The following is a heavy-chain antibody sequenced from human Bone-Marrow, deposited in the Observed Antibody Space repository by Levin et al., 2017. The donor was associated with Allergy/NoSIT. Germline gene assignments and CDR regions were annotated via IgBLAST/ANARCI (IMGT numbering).Heavy chain of an antibody. CDR1: GFTFSNAW. V-gene: IGHV3-15*01. D-gene: IGHD5-18*01. CDR2: IKSKTDGGTT. J-gene: IGHJ4*02. Sequence: SCAASGFTFSNAWMSWVRQAPGKGLEWVGRIKSKTDGGTTDYAAPVKGRFTISRDDSKNTLYLQMNSLKTEDTAVYYCTTADTAMGDFDYWGQGTLVTVSS. CDR3: TTADTAMGDFDY.